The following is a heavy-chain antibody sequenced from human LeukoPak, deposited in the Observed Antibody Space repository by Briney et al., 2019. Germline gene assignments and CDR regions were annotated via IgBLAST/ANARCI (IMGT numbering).Heavy chain of an antibody. J-gene: IGHJ4*02. V-gene: IGHV4-4*07. CDR1: GGSISSYY. D-gene: IGHD3-22*01. CDR3: ASDRHDSSGYYYPFDY. CDR2: IYASGST. Sequence: SETLSLTCTVSGGSISSYYWSWIRQPAGKGLEWIGRIYASGSTNYNPSLKSRVTMSVDTYKNQFSLKLSSVTAADTAVYYCASDRHDSSGYYYPFDYWGQGTLVTVSS.